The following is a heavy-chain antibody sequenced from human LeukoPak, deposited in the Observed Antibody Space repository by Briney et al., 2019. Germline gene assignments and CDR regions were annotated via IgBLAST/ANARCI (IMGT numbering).Heavy chain of an antibody. CDR2: INSDGSST. D-gene: IGHD5-18*01. CDR3: ARESRSWVTAMVYYFDY. Sequence: PGGSLRLSCAASGFTFSSYWMHWVRQAPGKGLVWVSRINSDGSSTSYADSVKGRFTISRDNPKNTLYLQMNSLRAEDTAVYYCARESRSWVTAMVYYFDYWGQGTLVTVSS. V-gene: IGHV3-74*01. J-gene: IGHJ4*02. CDR1: GFTFSSYW.